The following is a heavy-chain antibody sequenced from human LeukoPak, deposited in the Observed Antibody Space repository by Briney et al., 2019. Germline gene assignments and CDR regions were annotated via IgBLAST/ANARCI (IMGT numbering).Heavy chain of an antibody. D-gene: IGHD1-1*01. CDR2: IYSDGSI. CDR3: ARDRRRLRGMNGDGDAFDI. CDR1: GFSVRSNY. J-gene: IGHJ3*02. Sequence: GGALRLSCAASGFSVRSNYISWVRQAQGKGLGWVSRIYSDGSIFHADSVKGRFTMSRDNSRSTLDLQMNSLRVEDTAVYFCARDRRRLRGMNGDGDAFDIWGQGTMVTVSS. V-gene: IGHV3-53*01.